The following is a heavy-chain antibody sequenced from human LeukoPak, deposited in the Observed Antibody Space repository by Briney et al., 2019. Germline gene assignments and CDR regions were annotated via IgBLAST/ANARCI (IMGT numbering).Heavy chain of an antibody. V-gene: IGHV1-58*01. D-gene: IGHD5-18*01. CDR3: AAGLYSYGQMGY. J-gene: IGHJ4*02. CDR2: IVVGSGNT. Sequence: ASVKVSCKASGFTFTSSAVQWLRQARGQRLEWIGWIVVGSGNTNYAQKFQERVTITRDMSTSTAYMELSSLRSEDTAVYYCAAGLYSYGQMGYWGQGTLVTVSS. CDR1: GFTFTSSA.